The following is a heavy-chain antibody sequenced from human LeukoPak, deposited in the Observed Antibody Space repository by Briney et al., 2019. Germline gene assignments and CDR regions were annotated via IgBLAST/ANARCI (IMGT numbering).Heavy chain of an antibody. Sequence: SETLSLTCAVYGGSFSGYYWSWIRQPPGKGLEWIGEINHSGGTNYNPSLKSRVTISVDTSKNQFSLKLSSVTAADTAVYYCARLRGGDYSSYNWFDPWGQGTLVTVSS. J-gene: IGHJ5*02. V-gene: IGHV4-34*01. CDR1: GGSFSGYY. CDR2: INHSGGT. D-gene: IGHD2-21*02. CDR3: ARLRGGDYSSYNWFDP.